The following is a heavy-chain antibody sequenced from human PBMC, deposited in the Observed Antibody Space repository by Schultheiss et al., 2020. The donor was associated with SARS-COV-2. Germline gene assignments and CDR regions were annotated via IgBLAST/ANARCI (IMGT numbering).Heavy chain of an antibody. D-gene: IGHD3-9*01. CDR3: AKDRPYDILTGYYYFDY. CDR2: ISGSGGST. V-gene: IGHV3-23*01. J-gene: IGHJ4*02. Sequence: GGSLRLSCAASGFTFSSYAMSWVRQAPGKGLEWVSAISGSGGSTYYADSVKGRFTISRDNSKNTLYLQMNSLRAEDTAVYYCAKDRPYDILTGYYYFDYWGQGTLVTVSS. CDR1: GFTFSSYA.